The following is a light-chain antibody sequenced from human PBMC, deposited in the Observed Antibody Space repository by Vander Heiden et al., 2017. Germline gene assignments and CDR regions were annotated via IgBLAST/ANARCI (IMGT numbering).Light chain of an antibody. J-gene: IGKJ1*01. Sequence: DIQMTQSPSTLSASVGDRVTITCRASQSISSWLAWYQQKPGKAPELLIYEASSLKSGVPSRFSGSGSGTEFTLTISSLQPDDFATYYCQQYNSYWTFGQGTKV. CDR2: EAS. CDR1: QSISSW. V-gene: IGKV1-5*03. CDR3: QQYNSYWT.